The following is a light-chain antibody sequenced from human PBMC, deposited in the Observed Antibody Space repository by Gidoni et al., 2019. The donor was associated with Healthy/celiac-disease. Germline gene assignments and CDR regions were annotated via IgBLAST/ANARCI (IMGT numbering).Light chain of an antibody. CDR1: QSISSW. CDR2: KAS. CDR3: QQYKSYPQT. J-gene: IGKJ1*01. Sequence: DIQMTQSPSTLSASVGDRVTITCRASQSISSWLAWYQQKPGKAPKLLIYKASSLESGVPSRFSGSGSGTEFTLTISSLQPDDFATYYCQQYKSYPQTFGKGTKVEIK. V-gene: IGKV1-5*03.